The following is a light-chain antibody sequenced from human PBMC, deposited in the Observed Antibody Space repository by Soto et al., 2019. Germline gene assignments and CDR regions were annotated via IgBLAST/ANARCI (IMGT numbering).Light chain of an antibody. J-gene: IGLJ3*02. CDR2: DVS. V-gene: IGLV2-11*01. CDR3: CSYAGNKTVV. CDR1: SSDVGGYIY. Sequence: QSALTQPRSVSGSPGQSVTISCTGTSSDVGGYIYVSWYQQYPAKAPKVMIYDVSRRPSGVPDRFSGSKSGNTASLTISGRQAEDEAGYYCCSYAGNKTVVFVGGTKLTVL.